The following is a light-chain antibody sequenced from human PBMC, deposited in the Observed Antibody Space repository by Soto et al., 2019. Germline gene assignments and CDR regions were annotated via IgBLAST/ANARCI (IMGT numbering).Light chain of an antibody. CDR3: HQYDNWPGT. V-gene: IGKV3-15*01. CDR1: QSISDT. Sequence: EIVMTQSPATLSVSPGGRATLSCRASQSISDTLAWYQQKPGQAPRLLIYGASTRATGFPARFSGSGSGADFTLTISSLQSEDFAVYYCHQYDNWPGTFGQGTKVEIK. CDR2: GAS. J-gene: IGKJ1*01.